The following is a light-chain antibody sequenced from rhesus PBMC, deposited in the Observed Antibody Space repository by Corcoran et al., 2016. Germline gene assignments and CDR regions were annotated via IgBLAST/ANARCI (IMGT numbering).Light chain of an antibody. CDR2: GAS. V-gene: IGKV3-24*04. CDR1: QSVGRY. CDR3: QQESNWKLT. Sequence: EIVLTQSPATLALSPGERATLSCRASQSVGRYLAWYHQKPGQAPRLPLYGASSRATGIPERFRGSGSGTDFTLPISSLEPDDVGIYSCQQESNWKLTFGGGTKVEIK. J-gene: IGKJ4*01.